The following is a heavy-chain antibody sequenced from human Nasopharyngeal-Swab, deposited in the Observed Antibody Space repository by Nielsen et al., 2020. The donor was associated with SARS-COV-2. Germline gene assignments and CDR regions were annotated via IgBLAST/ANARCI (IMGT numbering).Heavy chain of an antibody. V-gene: IGHV3-23*01. CDR3: ASIEYSRSSGTSGFDY. Sequence: GGSLRLSCAASGFTFNSYAMSWVRQAPGKGLEWVSIISGSGDTTYYADSVKGRFTISRDNAKNSLYLQMNSLRAEDTAMYYCASIEYSRSSGTSGFDYWGQGTLVTVSS. J-gene: IGHJ4*02. CDR1: GFTFNSYA. CDR2: ISGSGDTT. D-gene: IGHD6-6*01.